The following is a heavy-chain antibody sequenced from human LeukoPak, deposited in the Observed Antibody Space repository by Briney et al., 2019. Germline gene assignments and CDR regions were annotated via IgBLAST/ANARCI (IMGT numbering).Heavy chain of an antibody. V-gene: IGHV3-66*01. J-gene: IGHJ2*01. Sequence: GGSLRLSCAASGFTVSDNYMSWVRQAPGKGLEWVSVIYSGGSTYYADSVKGRFTISRDNSKNTLYLQMNSLRAEDTAVYYCARDLRQWELRYWYFDLWGRGTLVTVSS. D-gene: IGHD1-26*01. CDR1: GFTVSDNY. CDR3: ARDLRQWELRYWYFDL. CDR2: IYSGGST.